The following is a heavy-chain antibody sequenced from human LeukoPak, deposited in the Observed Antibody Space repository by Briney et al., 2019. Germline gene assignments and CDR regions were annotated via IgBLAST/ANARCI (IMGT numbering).Heavy chain of an antibody. V-gene: IGHV1-3*01. CDR1: GYTFTSYA. J-gene: IGHJ4*02. D-gene: IGHD3-10*01. Sequence: GASVKVSCKASGYTFTSYAMHWVRQAPGQRLEWMGWINAGNGNTKYSQKFQGRVTITRDTSASTAYMELSSLRSEDTAVYYCARALTVLWFGESSGYYFDYWGQGTLVTVSS. CDR2: INAGNGNT. CDR3: ARALTVLWFGESSGYYFDY.